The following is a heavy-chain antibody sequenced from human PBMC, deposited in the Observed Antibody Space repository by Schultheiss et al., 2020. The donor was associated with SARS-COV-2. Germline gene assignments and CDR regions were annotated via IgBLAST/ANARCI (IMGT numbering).Heavy chain of an antibody. CDR3: ARYYYDSSGYYNFDY. CDR1: GFTVSSNY. Sequence: GGSLRLSCAASGFTVSSNYMSWVRQAPGKGLEWVSVIYSGGSTYYADSVKGRFTISRDNSKNTLYLQMNSLRAEDTAVYYCARYYYDSSGYYNFDYWGQGTLVTVSS. CDR2: IYSGGST. J-gene: IGHJ4*02. V-gene: IGHV3-53*01. D-gene: IGHD3-22*01.